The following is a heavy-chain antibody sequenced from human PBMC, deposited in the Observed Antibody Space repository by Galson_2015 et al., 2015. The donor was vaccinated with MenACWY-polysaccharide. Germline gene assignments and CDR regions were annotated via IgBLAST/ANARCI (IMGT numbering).Heavy chain of an antibody. Sequence: LRLSCAASGFAFSTYAFHWVRQAPGKGLQYVSAISSSGGRTFYADSVKGRFTVSRDNSKNTLYLQMDNLRVEDMGVYYCAREKRITSYYDYWGQGTLVSVSS. D-gene: IGHD3-16*01. CDR3: AREKRITSYYDY. CDR1: GFAFSTYA. J-gene: IGHJ4*02. V-gene: IGHV3-64*02. CDR2: ISSSGGRT.